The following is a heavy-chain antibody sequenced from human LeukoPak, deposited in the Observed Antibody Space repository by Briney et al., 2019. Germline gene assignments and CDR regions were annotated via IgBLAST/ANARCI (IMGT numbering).Heavy chain of an antibody. J-gene: IGHJ4*02. CDR1: GYTFTSDY. CDR2: ISPSGGST. V-gene: IGHV1-46*01. D-gene: IGHD3-22*01. CDR3: ARDYYDSSGYPAFDY. Sequence: ASVKVSCKAFGYTFTSDYMHWVRQAPGQGPEWMGVISPSGGSTTYAQKFQGRVTMTRDMSTSTVYMELSSLRSEDTAVYYCARDYYDSSGYPAFDYWGQGTLVTVSS.